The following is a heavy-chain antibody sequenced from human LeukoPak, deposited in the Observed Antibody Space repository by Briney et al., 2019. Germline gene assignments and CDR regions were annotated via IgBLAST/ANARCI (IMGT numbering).Heavy chain of an antibody. CDR1: GSTFTSYW. J-gene: IGHJ4*02. CDR3: AMGPYYYDSSGYYY. Sequence: GGSLRLSCVASGSTFTSYWMHWVRQAPGRGLVWVSRINSDGSSTNYADSVKGRFTISRDNAKNTLYLQMNSLRAEDTAVYYCAMGPYYYDSSGYYYWGQGTLVTVSS. V-gene: IGHV3-74*01. D-gene: IGHD3-22*01. CDR2: INSDGSST.